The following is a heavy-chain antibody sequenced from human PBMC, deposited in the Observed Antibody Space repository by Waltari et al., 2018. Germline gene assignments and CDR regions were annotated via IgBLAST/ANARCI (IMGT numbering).Heavy chain of an antibody. CDR2: IYYSGST. J-gene: IGHJ4*02. Sequence: QLQLQESGPGLVKPSETLSLTCTVSGGSISSSSYSLGWIRQPPGKGLEWIGSIYYSGSTYYNPSLKSRVTISVDTSKNQFSLKLSSVTAADTAVYYCARESSGWSPDYWGQGTLVTVSS. CDR1: GGSISSSSYS. V-gene: IGHV4-39*07. CDR3: ARESSGWSPDY. D-gene: IGHD6-19*01.